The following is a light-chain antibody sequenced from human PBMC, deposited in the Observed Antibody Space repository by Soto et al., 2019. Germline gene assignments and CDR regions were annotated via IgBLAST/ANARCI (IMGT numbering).Light chain of an antibody. CDR3: QQYNNGWT. CDR2: SAS. J-gene: IGKJ1*01. Sequence: IGLTQSPGTMSLYTGESATLSCRASQSVSSNVAWYQQKPGQAPRLLIYSASTRATGIPARFSGSGSGTEFTLTVSSLQSEDFAAYYCQQYNNGWTFGQGTKVDIK. V-gene: IGKV3-15*01. CDR1: QSVSSN.